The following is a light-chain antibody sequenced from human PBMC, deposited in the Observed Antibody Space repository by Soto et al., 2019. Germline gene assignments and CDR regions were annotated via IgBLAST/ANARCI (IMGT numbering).Light chain of an antibody. Sequence: EIVLTQSPGTLSLSPGERATLSCRASQTITNNYLAWYQQKPGQAPRLLIYLASNRAAGIPDRFSGSGSGADFTLTINRLEPEDFAVYYCQQYGSSPWTFGQGTKVDIK. J-gene: IGKJ1*01. V-gene: IGKV3-20*01. CDR3: QQYGSSPWT. CDR1: QTITNNY. CDR2: LAS.